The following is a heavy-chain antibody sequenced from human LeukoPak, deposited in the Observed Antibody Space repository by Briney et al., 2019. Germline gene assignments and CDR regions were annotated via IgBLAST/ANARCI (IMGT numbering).Heavy chain of an antibody. CDR2: IYPGDSDT. J-gene: IGHJ3*02. CDR3: ARGYCRGGSCYFDAFDI. D-gene: IGHD2-15*01. CDR1: GYSFTSYW. V-gene: IGHV5-51*01. Sequence: GESLKISCKGSGYSFTSYWIGWVRQMPGKGLEWMGIIYPGDSDTRYSPSFQGQVTISADKSSSTAYLQWSSLKASDTAMYYCARGYCRGGSCYFDAFDIWGQGTMVTVSS.